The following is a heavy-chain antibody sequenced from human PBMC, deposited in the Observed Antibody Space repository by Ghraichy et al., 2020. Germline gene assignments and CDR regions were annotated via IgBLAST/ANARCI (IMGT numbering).Heavy chain of an antibody. V-gene: IGHV4-59*01. Sequence: SETLSLTCTVSGGSISSYYWSWIRQPPGKGLEWIGYIYYSGSTNYNPSLKSRVTISVDTSKNQFSLKLSSVTAADTAVYYCARDGYYYGSGSPYYGMDVWGQGTTVTVSS. D-gene: IGHD3-10*01. CDR2: IYYSGST. CDR3: ARDGYYYGSGSPYYGMDV. J-gene: IGHJ6*02. CDR1: GGSISSYY.